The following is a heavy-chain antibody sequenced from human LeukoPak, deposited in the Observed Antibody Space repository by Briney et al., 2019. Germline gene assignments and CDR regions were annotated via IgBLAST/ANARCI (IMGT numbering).Heavy chain of an antibody. CDR2: ISAYNGNT. CDR3: ARDSAGVLLWFGELMYNWFDP. Sequence: ASVKVSCKASGYTFTSYGISWVRQAPGHGLEWMGWISAYNGNTNYAQKLQGRVTMTTDTSTSTAYMELRSLRSDDTAVYYCARDSAGVLLWFGELMYNWFDPWGQGTLVTVSS. CDR1: GYTFTSYG. D-gene: IGHD3-10*01. V-gene: IGHV1-18*01. J-gene: IGHJ5*02.